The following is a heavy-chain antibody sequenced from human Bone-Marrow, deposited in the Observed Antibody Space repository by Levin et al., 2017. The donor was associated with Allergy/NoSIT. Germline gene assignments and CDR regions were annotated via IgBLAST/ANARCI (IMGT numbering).Heavy chain of an antibody. CDR2: INHSGST. CDR3: ARGIHGPSKGAFDI. CDR1: GGSFSGYY. J-gene: IGHJ3*02. V-gene: IGHV4-34*01. D-gene: IGHD5-24*01. Sequence: SETLSLTCAVYGGSFSGYYWSWIRQPPGKGLEWIGQINHSGSTNSNPSLKSRVTISVDTSKNQFSLKLSSVTAADTAVYYCARGIHGPSKGAFDIWGQGTMVTVSS.